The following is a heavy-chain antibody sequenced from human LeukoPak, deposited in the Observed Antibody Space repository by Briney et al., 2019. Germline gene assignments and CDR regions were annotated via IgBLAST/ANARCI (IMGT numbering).Heavy chain of an antibody. D-gene: IGHD1-26*01. Sequence: SETLSLTCAVATDSITSNWWSWVRQPPGKGLEWIGEVHKSGSTNYYPSLQSRVTISIDKSKNQIALELTSVTAADTAVYYCAKEIVGAPTPGAYWGQGILVTVSS. J-gene: IGHJ4*02. V-gene: IGHV4-4*02. CDR1: TDSITSNW. CDR2: VHKSGST. CDR3: AKEIVGAPTPGAY.